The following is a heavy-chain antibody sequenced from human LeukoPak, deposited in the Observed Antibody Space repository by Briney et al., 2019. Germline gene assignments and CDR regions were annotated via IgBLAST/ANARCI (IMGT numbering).Heavy chain of an antibody. CDR2: IIPIFGTA. Sequence: ASVTVSCKASGGTFSSYAISWVRQAPGQGLEWMGGIIPIFGTANYAQKFQGRVTITADESTSTAYMELSSLRSEDTAVYYCARGVVSYGNYYGMDVWGQGTTVTVSS. CDR1: GGTFSSYA. D-gene: IGHD1-26*01. J-gene: IGHJ6*02. V-gene: IGHV1-69*13. CDR3: ARGVVSYGNYYGMDV.